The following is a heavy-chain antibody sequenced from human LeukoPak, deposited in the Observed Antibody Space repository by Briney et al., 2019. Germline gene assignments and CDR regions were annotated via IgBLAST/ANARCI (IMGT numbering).Heavy chain of an antibody. D-gene: IGHD4-17*01. CDR2: INHSGST. V-gene: IGHV4-34*01. J-gene: IGHJ4*02. CDR3: ANQNYGDYACDY. Sequence: PSETLSLTCAVYGGSFSGYYWSWIRQPPGKGLEWIGEINHSGSTNYNPSLKSRVTISVDTSKNQFSLKLSSVTAADTAVYYCANQNYGDYACDYWGQGTLVTVSS. CDR1: GGSFSGYY.